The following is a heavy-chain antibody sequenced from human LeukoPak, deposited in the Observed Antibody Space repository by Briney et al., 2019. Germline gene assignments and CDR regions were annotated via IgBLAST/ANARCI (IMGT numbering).Heavy chain of an antibody. Sequence: PSETLSLICTVSGGSISISSYYWGWIRQPPGKGLEWIGSIYYSGSTYYNPSLKSRVTISVDTSKNQFSLKLSSVTAADTAVYYCARDRPVSGYSNYAGYIDYWGQGTLVTVSS. CDR3: ARDRPVSGYSNYAGYIDY. D-gene: IGHD4-11*01. J-gene: IGHJ4*02. V-gene: IGHV4-39*07. CDR1: GGSISISSYY. CDR2: IYYSGST.